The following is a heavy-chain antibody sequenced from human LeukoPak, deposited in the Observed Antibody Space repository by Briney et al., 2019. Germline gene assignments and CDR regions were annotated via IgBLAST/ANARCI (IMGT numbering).Heavy chain of an antibody. D-gene: IGHD3-9*01. V-gene: IGHV4-39*07. J-gene: IGHJ4*02. CDR1: GGSVRSSTYY. Sequence: SETLSLTCTVSGGSVRSSTYYWGWIRQPPGKGLEWIGSIYYSGNTYYNPSLKSRVTMSVDTSKNQFSLKLSSVTAADTAVYYCARTQMYYDILTGYYKYFDYWGQGILVTVSS. CDR3: ARTQMYYDILTGYYKYFDY. CDR2: IYYSGNT.